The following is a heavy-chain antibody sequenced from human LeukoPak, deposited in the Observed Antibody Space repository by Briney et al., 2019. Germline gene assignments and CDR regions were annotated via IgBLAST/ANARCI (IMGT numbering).Heavy chain of an antibody. CDR1: GYTFTNYG. CDR2: ISAYNGNT. Sequence: ASVKVSCKASGYTFTNYGINWVRQAPGQGLEWMGWISAYNGNTNYAQKLQGRVTMTTDTSTSTAYMELRSLRSDDTAVYYCPRDLDQYSGRFGGFGHDFWGQGTLVTVSS. CDR3: PRDLDQYSGRFGGFGHDF. V-gene: IGHV1-18*01. J-gene: IGHJ4*02. D-gene: IGHD1-26*01.